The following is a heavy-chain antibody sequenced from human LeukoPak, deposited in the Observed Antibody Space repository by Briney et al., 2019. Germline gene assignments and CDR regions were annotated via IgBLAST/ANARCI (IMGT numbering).Heavy chain of an antibody. Sequence: GGSLRLSCAASGFTFSNYNMNWVRQAPGKGLEWVSYISSSSSTMYYADSVKGRFSISRDNAKKSLYLQMNSLRAEDTAVYYCARDHHRRLYDSQARDTFDIWGQGTMVTVSS. CDR1: GFTFSNYN. V-gene: IGHV3-48*01. CDR3: ARDHHRRLYDSQARDTFDI. J-gene: IGHJ3*02. CDR2: ISSSSSTM. D-gene: IGHD3-22*01.